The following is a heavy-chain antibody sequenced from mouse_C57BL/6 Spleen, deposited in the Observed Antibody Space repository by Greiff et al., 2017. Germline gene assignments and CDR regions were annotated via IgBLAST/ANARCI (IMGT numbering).Heavy chain of an antibody. J-gene: IGHJ3*01. CDR2: IDPSDSYT. Sequence: QVQLQPGAELVMPGASVKLSCKASGYTFTSYWMHWVKQRPGQGLEWIGEIDPSDSYTNYNQKFKGKSTLTVDKSSSTAYMQLSSLTSEDSAVYYCARLTGAWFAYWGQGTLVTVSA. CDR3: ARLTGAWFAY. CDR1: GYTFTSYW. V-gene: IGHV1-69*01. D-gene: IGHD2-13*01.